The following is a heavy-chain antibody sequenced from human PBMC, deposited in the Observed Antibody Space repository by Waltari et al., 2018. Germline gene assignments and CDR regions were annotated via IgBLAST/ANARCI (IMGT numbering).Heavy chain of an antibody. Sequence: QLQLQESGPGLVKPSGTLSLTCAVSGDSMSSTDCWSWVRQSPWKGLAWMGQVRGDWKTNYNPSFASRVTISLDTYNKQFSLKVTSATAADTAVYYCARDRGRGLYLDSWGPGILVTVSP. J-gene: IGHJ4*02. CDR3: ARDRGRGLYLDS. V-gene: IGHV4-4*02. CDR2: VRGDWKT. D-gene: IGHD2-15*01. CDR1: GDSMSSTDC.